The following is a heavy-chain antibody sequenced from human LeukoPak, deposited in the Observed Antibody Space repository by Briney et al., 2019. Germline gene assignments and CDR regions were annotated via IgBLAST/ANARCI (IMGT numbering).Heavy chain of an antibody. D-gene: IGHD6-13*01. CDR3: ARVSGIAAAGYFDY. Sequence: ASVKVSCKASGYTFTSYYMHWVRQAPGQGLEWMGWINPNSGGTNYAQKFQGRVTMTRDTSISTAYMELSRLRSDDTAVYYCARVSGIAAAGYFDYWGQGTLVTVSS. J-gene: IGHJ4*02. CDR1: GYTFTSYY. V-gene: IGHV1-2*02. CDR2: INPNSGGT.